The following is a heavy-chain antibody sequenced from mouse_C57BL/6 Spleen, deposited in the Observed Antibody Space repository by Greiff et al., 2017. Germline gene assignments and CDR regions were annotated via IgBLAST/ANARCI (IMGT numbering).Heavy chain of an antibody. V-gene: IGHV1-55*01. Sequence: QVQLQQSGAELVKPGASVKMSCTASGFTFTSYWITWVHQRPGQGLEWIGDIFSGSGSTYSNEKFKGKATQTGDTSSRTDYMQLISLTSEDSAVYYCARLLYENDGNYYAMDYWGQGTSVTVSS. CDR3: ARLLYENDGNYYAMDY. J-gene: IGHJ4*01. D-gene: IGHD2-4*01. CDR2: IFSGSGST. CDR1: GFTFTSYW.